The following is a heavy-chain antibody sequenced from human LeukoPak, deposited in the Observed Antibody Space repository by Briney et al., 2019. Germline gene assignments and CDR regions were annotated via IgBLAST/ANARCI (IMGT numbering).Heavy chain of an antibody. V-gene: IGHV3-21*01. CDR2: ISRTGTYI. CDR1: GFTFSSYN. D-gene: IGHD2-15*01. J-gene: IGHJ4*02. CDR3: ARVLETDCTGGSCYSGLDY. Sequence: GGSLTLSCAASGFTFSSYNMKWIRQAPGEGLEWVSSISRTGTYIYYADSVKGRFTVSRDNAQNSLYLQMNSLRVEDTAVYYCARVLETDCTGGSCYSGLDYWGQGTLVTVSS.